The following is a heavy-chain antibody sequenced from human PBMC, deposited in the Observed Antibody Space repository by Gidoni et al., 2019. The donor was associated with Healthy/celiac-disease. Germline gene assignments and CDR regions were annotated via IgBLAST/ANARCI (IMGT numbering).Heavy chain of an antibody. CDR3: ARLTNYYDSSGYYGWFDP. D-gene: IGHD3-22*01. J-gene: IGHJ5*02. CDR1: GYSFTSYC. CDR2: IYPGDSDT. Sequence: EVQLVQSGAEVKKPGESLKISCKGSGYSFTSYCIGWVRQMPGKGLEWMGIIYPGDSDTRYSPSFQGQVTISADKSISTAYLQWSSLKASDTAMYYCARLTNYYDSSGYYGWFDPWGQGTLVTVSS. V-gene: IGHV5-51*03.